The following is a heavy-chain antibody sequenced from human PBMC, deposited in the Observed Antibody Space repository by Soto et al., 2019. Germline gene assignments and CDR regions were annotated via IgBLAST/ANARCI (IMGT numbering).Heavy chain of an antibody. CDR1: GYTFTSYG. D-gene: IGHD2-2*01. CDR2: ISAYNGNT. CDR3: ARDRPDIVVVPAALEDWFDP. V-gene: IGHV1-18*04. J-gene: IGHJ5*02. Sequence: GASVKVSCKATGYTFTSYGISWVRPAPGQGREWVGWISAYNGNTNNAQKLQGRVTMTTDTSTSTAYMELRSLRSDDTAVYYCARDRPDIVVVPAALEDWFDPWGQGTLVTVSS.